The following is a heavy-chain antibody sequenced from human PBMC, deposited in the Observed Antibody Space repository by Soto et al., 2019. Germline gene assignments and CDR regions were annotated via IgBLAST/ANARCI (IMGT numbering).Heavy chain of an antibody. D-gene: IGHD5-12*01. J-gene: IGHJ4*02. V-gene: IGHV4-31*03. CDR3: ARVTEMATIVPVFDY. CDR2: IYYSGST. CDR1: GGSISSGGYY. Sequence: SETLSLTCTVSGGSISSGGYYWSWIRQHPGKGLEWIGYIYYSGSTYYNPSLKSRVTISVDTSKNQFSLKLSSVTAADTAVYYCARVTEMATIVPVFDYWGQGTLVTVSS.